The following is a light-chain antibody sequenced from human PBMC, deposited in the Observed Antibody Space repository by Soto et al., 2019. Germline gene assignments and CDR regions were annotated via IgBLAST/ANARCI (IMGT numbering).Light chain of an antibody. V-gene: IGKV3-11*01. CDR3: QQRNSWPPT. J-gene: IGKJ4*01. CDR2: YAS. Sequence: EIVLTQSPATLSLSTGDRATLSCRASQSVGNDLVWYHQKRGQAPRVLIYYASNRATGIPARFSGSGSGTDFTLTISGLEPEDFAFYYCQQRNSWPPTFGGGTRVEIK. CDR1: QSVGND.